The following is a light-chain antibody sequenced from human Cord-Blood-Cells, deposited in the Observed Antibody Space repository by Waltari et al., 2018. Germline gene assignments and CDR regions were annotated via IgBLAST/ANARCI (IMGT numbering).Light chain of an antibody. CDR2: DAS. J-gene: IGKJ2*01. V-gene: IGKV3-11*01. CDR1: QSVSSY. CDR3: QQRSNWPT. Sequence: EIVLTQSPATLSLSPGERATPSCRASQSVSSYLAWYQQNPGQAPRLLIYDASNRATGIPARFSGSGSGTDFTLTISSLEPEDFAVYYCQQRSNWPTFGQGTKLEIK.